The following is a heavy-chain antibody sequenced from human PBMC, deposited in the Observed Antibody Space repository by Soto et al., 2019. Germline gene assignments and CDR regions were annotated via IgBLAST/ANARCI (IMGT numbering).Heavy chain of an antibody. CDR1: GGSISSSSYY. V-gene: IGHV4-61*05. J-gene: IGHJ6*03. D-gene: IGHD2-8*01. CDR2: INYSGST. CDR3: ASVSMVHCSTMVYADQTLKGYYMDV. Sequence: ETLSLTCTVSGGSISSSSYYWSWIRQPPGKGLEWIGYINYSGSTNYNPSLKSRVTISVDTSKNQFSLKLSSVTAADTAVYYCASVSMVHCSTMVYADQTLKGYYMDVWGKGTTVTVSS.